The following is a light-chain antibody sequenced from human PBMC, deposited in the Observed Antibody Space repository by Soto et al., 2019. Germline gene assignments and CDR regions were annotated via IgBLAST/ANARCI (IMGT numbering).Light chain of an antibody. J-gene: IGKJ1*01. CDR1: QSVSSSY. CDR2: GGS. CDR3: QQYGSSRT. V-gene: IGKV3-20*01. Sequence: IVLTQSPGTLSLSPGERATLSCRASQSVSSSYLAWYQQKPGQAPRLVIYGGSTRAIGIPARFSGSGSGTDFTLTISRLEPEDFAVYYCQQYGSSRTFGQGTKVDIK.